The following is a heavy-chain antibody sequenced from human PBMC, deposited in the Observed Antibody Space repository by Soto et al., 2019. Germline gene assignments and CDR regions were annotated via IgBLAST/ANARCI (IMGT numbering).Heavy chain of an antibody. CDR2: IYHSGST. V-gene: IGHV4-30-2*01. CDR1: GGSISSGGYS. CDR3: ARFRYSKFDY. D-gene: IGHD6-13*01. Sequence: SETLSLTCAVSGGSISSGGYSWSWIRQPPGKGLEWIGYIYHSGSTYYNPSLKSRVTISVDRSKNQFSLKLSSVTAADTAVYYCARFRYSKFDYWGQGNLVTVSS. J-gene: IGHJ4*02.